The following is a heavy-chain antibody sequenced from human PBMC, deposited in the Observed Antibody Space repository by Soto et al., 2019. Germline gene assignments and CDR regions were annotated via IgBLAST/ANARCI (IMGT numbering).Heavy chain of an antibody. Sequence: GESLKISCKGSGYSFTSYWIGWVRQMPGKGLEWMGIIYPGDSDTRYSPSFQGQVTISADKSISTAYLQWSSLKASDTAMYYCARVSGYYVHYYYGMDVWGQGTTVTVSS. J-gene: IGHJ6*02. CDR3: ARVSGYYVHYYYGMDV. D-gene: IGHD3-3*01. CDR1: GYSFTSYW. V-gene: IGHV5-51*01. CDR2: IYPGDSDT.